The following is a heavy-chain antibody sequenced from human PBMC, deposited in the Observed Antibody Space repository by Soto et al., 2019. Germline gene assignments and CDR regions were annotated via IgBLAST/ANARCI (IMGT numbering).Heavy chain of an antibody. V-gene: IGHV1-2*04. J-gene: IGHJ6*02. D-gene: IGHD3-10*01. Sequence: ASVKVSCKASGFSFTGYYIHWLRQAPGQGLEWMGWINAHSGGTEYAQKFQGWVTMTRDTSISTAYMELSRLRSDDTAVYYCARDRRRMVRGVSYYYYGMDVWGQGTTVTVSS. CDR1: GFSFTGYY. CDR2: INAHSGGT. CDR3: ARDRRRMVRGVSYYYYGMDV.